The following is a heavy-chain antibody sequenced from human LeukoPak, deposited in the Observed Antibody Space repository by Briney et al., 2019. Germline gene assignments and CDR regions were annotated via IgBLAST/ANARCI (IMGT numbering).Heavy chain of an antibody. D-gene: IGHD2-2*01. Sequence: SETLSLTFTVSGASISDNNYFWGWIRQPPGKGLEWIGTIYHGKNTYCNPSLKTRLTMSVDTSKKRFSLRLSSVTAADTAVYYCARRNVVVPSTMARAFDVWGQGTMVTVS. CDR3: ARRNVVVPSTMARAFDV. CDR2: IYHGKNT. CDR1: GASISDNNYF. V-gene: IGHV4-39*01. J-gene: IGHJ3*01.